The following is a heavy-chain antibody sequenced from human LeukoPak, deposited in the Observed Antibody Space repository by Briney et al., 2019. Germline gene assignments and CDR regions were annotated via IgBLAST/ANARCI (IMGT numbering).Heavy chain of an antibody. CDR2: IYYSGST. D-gene: IGHD3-3*01. CDR1: GGSISSYY. Sequence: PSETLSLTCTVSGGSISSYYWSWIRQPPGKGLEWIGYIYYSGSTNYNPSLKSRVTISVDTSKNQFSLKLSSVTAADTAVYYCARGIDFWSGYPFDYWGQGTLVTVSS. J-gene: IGHJ4*02. V-gene: IGHV4-59*08. CDR3: ARGIDFWSGYPFDY.